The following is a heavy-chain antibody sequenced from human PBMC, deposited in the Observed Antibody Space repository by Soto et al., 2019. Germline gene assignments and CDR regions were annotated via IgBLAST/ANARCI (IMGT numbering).Heavy chain of an antibody. Sequence: SETLSLTCTVSGGSISSGGYYWSWIRQHPGKGLEWIGYIYYSGSTYYNPSLKSRVTISVDTSKNQFSLKLSSVTAADTAVYYCARDDYSNYGRWFDPWGQGTLVTVSS. CDR2: IYYSGST. CDR1: GGSISSGGYY. D-gene: IGHD4-4*01. CDR3: ARDDYSNYGRWFDP. J-gene: IGHJ5*02. V-gene: IGHV4-31*03.